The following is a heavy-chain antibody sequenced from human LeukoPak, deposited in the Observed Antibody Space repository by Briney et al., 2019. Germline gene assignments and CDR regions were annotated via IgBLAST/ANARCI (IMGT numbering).Heavy chain of an antibody. V-gene: IGHV4-59*02. CDR3: ARLSTYYDFWSPHDY. Sequence: SGTLSLTCTVSGASVSSHSWSWTRQPPGKGLEGIGYVSYSGGTNYNPSLKSRVTISLDTSKDQFSLRLNSVTATDTAVYYCARLSTYYDFWSPHDYWGQGTLVTVSS. CDR1: GASVSSHS. CDR2: VSYSGGT. J-gene: IGHJ4*02. D-gene: IGHD3-3*01.